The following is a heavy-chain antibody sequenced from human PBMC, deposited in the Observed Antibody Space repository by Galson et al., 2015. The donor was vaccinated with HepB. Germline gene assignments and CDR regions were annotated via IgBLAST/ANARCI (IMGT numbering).Heavy chain of an antibody. Sequence: QSGAEVKKPGESLKISCEGSGYKFTNYWIGWVRQMPGKGLEWMGIIWPGDSDTRYSPSFQGQVTMSVDKSNSTAYLQWSGLRASDTAMYYCARHRDGYNYVFDYWGQGTLVTVSS. CDR1: GYKFTNYW. J-gene: IGHJ4*02. D-gene: IGHD5-24*01. V-gene: IGHV5-51*01. CDR2: IWPGDSDT. CDR3: ARHRDGYNYVFDY.